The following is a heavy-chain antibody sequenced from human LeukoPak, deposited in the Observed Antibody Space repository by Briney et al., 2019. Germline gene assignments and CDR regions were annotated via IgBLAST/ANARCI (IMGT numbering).Heavy chain of an antibody. Sequence: GGSLRLSCAVSGFTFSSYGMHWVRQAPGKGLEWVAVISYDGSNKYYADSVKGRFTISRDNSMNTLYLQMNSLRDEDTAVYYCAQAWRWLQLNYWGQGTLVTVSS. D-gene: IGHD5-24*01. CDR1: GFTFSSYG. V-gene: IGHV3-30*18. CDR2: ISYDGSNK. CDR3: AQAWRWLQLNY. J-gene: IGHJ4*02.